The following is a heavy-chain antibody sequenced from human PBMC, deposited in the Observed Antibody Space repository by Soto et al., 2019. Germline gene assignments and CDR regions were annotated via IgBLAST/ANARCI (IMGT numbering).Heavy chain of an antibody. CDR1: GLTLSDIW. Sequence: GGSLRLSCVVSGLTLSDIWMNWVRQAPGKGLEWVGRIKGKAAGGTTDYAAPVKGRFSISRDDSTNTLFLHINSLRTEDTGVYYCSYGAHQYFDYWGQGA. D-gene: IGHD4-17*01. CDR3: SYGAHQYFDY. CDR2: IKGKAAGGTT. V-gene: IGHV3-15*07. J-gene: IGHJ4*02.